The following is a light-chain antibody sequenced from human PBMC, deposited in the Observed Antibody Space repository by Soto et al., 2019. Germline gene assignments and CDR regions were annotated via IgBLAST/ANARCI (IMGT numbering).Light chain of an antibody. J-gene: IGKJ1*01. V-gene: IGKV3-15*01. CDR1: KSVSDN. CDR2: GAS. Sequence: ETVMTQSPATLSVSPGERATLSCRASKSVSDNLAWYQQKPGQAPRLLIYGASTRATGIPARFSGSGSGTEFTLTISSLQSEDSAIYYCQQYSNWPPWTLGQGTKVDIK. CDR3: QQYSNWPPWT.